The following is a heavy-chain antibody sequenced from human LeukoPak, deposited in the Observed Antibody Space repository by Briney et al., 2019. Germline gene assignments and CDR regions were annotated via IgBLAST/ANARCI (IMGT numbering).Heavy chain of an antibody. V-gene: IGHV4-39*01. Sequence: SETLSLTCTVSGGSISSTSHYWGWIRQPPGKGLEWVGSVYYSGSTYYNPSLKSRVTISVDTSKNQFSLRLSSVTATDMAVYFCARLGYSVSWTDCWGQGILVTVSS. CDR2: VYYSGST. CDR3: ARLGYSVSWTDC. CDR1: GGSISSTSHY. J-gene: IGHJ4*02. D-gene: IGHD6-13*01.